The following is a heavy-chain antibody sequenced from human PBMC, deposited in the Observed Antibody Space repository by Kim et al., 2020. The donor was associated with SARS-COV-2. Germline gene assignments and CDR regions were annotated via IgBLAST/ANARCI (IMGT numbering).Heavy chain of an antibody. D-gene: IGHD6-19*01. J-gene: IGHJ6*02. CDR3: ARVSYSSGWYSHYYYYGMDV. CDR1: GDSVSSNSAA. V-gene: IGHV6-1*01. CDR2: TYYRSKWYN. Sequence: SQTLSLTCAISGDSVSSNSAAWNWIRQSPSRGLEWLGRTYYRSKWYNDYAVSVKSRITINPDTSKNQFSLQLNSVTPEDTAVYYCARVSYSSGWYSHYYYYGMDVWGQGTTVTVSS.